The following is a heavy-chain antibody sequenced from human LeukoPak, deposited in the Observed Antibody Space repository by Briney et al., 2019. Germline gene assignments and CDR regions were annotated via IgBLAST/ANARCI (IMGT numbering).Heavy chain of an antibody. CDR3: ARDGGECDESNCDYYMDV. V-gene: IGHV3-21*05. J-gene: IGHJ6*03. CDR2: ISSESNYI. D-gene: IGHD3-10*01. Sequence: GGSLRLSCTTSGFIFSDYSMDWVRQAPGKGLEWVSYISSESNYIYYEDSLKGRVTISRDNAKNSLFLQLDSLRVEDSAVYYCARDGGECDESNCDYYMDVWGQGTTVTVSS. CDR1: GFIFSDYS.